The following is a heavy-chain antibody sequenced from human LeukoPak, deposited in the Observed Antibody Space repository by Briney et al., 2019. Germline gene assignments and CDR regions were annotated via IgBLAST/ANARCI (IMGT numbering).Heavy chain of an antibody. Sequence: SETLSFTCTVSDYSISSGYYWGWVRQPPGKGLEWTGSIFQSGNYYYSPSLKSRVTISVDTSKNLFSLKLSSVTAADTAVYFCARVGSLRWYSYYLDVWGKGTTVTVSS. CDR1: DYSISSGYY. CDR3: ARVGSLRWYSYYLDV. V-gene: IGHV4-38-2*02. CDR2: IFQSGNY. D-gene: IGHD1-26*01. J-gene: IGHJ6*03.